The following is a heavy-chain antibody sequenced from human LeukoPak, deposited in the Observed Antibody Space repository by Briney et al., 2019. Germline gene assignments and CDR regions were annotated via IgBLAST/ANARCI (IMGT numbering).Heavy chain of an antibody. D-gene: IGHD1-1*01. CDR3: ARARWIRTFDY. J-gene: IGHJ4*02. CDR2: INHSGST. V-gene: IGHV4-34*01. CDR1: GGSISNYY. Sequence: SETLSLTCSVSGGSISNYYWSWIRQPPGKGLEWIGEINHSGSTNYNPSLKSRVTISVDTSKNQFSLKLSSVTAADTAVYYCARARWIRTFDYWGQGTLVTVSS.